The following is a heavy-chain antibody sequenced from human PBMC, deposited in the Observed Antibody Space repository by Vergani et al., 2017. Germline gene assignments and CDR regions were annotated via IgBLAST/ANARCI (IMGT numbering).Heavy chain of an antibody. CDR2: NSYDGSKR. Sequence: VQLLESGGDLVQPGGSLTLSCAASGFSFRSHGMHWVRQAPGKGLEWVAFNSYDGSKRYYADSLKGRFAISRDNSNNTLFLQMKSLRPEDTAMYFCAKDTGDCNGGKCYYPRFDSWGQGALVSVSS. J-gene: IGHJ5*01. CDR1: GFSFRSHG. D-gene: IGHD2-15*01. V-gene: IGHV3-30*02. CDR3: AKDTGDCNGGKCYYPRFDS.